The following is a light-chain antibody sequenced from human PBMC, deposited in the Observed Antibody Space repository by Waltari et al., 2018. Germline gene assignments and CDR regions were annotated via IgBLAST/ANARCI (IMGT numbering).Light chain of an antibody. CDR1: ILVNKY. Sequence: SYELTQPPSVSVSPGQTASITCSGDILVNKYASWYQQKPGQSPLLFIYQDTNRPPGIPERFSGSKSGNAATLTISGTQAMDEADYYCQALGTGAWVFGGGTKLTVL. V-gene: IGLV3-1*01. CDR3: QALGTGAWV. CDR2: QDT. J-gene: IGLJ3*02.